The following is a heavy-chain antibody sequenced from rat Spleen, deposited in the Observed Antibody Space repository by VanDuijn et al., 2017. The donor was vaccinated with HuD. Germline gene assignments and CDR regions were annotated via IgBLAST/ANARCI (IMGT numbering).Heavy chain of an antibody. CDR1: GFTVSDYY. V-gene: IGHV5-29*01. D-gene: IGHD1-5*01. CDR3: AREYRYHFDY. CDR2: ISFDGRNT. Sequence: EVQLVESDGGLVQPGRSLKLPWADSGFTVSDYYIAWVRQAPTKGLEWVATISFDGRNTYSRDSVKGRFTSSRDNAKSTLYLQMDSLRSEDTATYYCAREYRYHFDYWGQGVMVTVSS. J-gene: IGHJ2*01.